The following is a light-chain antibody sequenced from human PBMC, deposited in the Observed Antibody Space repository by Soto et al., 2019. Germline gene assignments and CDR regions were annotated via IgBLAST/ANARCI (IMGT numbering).Light chain of an antibody. CDR2: CAS. CDR1: QSVRNNF. Sequence: EIVLTQSPGTLSLSPGERATLSCRASQSVRNNFLAWYQQNPGQAPRLLIYCASARATAIPDRFSGSGSGTDFTLTISRLEPEDFAVYYCQQYGSSPRTFGQGTKVEI. V-gene: IGKV3-20*01. J-gene: IGKJ1*01. CDR3: QQYGSSPRT.